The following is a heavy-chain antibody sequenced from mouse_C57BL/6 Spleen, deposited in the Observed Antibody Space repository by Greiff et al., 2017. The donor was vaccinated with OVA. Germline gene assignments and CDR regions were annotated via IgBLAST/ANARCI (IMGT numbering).Heavy chain of an antibody. CDR2: ISDGGSYT. CDR1: GFTFSSYA. V-gene: IGHV5-4*03. Sequence: EVKLVESGGGLVKPGGSLKLSCAASGFTFSSYAMSWVRQTPEKRLECVATISDGGSYTYYPDNVKGRFTISRDNAKNNLYLQMSHLKSEDTAMYYCARGDAWFAYWGQGTLVTVSA. J-gene: IGHJ3*01. CDR3: ARGDAWFAY.